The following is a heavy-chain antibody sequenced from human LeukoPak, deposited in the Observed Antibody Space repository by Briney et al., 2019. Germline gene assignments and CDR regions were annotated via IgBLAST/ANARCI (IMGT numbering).Heavy chain of an antibody. Sequence: GASVKVSCKASGYTFTGYYMHWVRQAPGQGLEWMGWINPNSGGTNYAQKFQGRVNMTRDTSISTAYMELSRLRSDDTAVYYCARGGVVTHPRFFYGMDVWGQGTTVTVSS. CDR1: GYTFTGYY. CDR2: INPNSGGT. CDR3: ARGGVVTHPRFFYGMDV. V-gene: IGHV1-2*02. J-gene: IGHJ6*02. D-gene: IGHD4-23*01.